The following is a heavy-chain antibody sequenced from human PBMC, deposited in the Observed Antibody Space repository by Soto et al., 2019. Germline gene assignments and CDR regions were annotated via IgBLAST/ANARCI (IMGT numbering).Heavy chain of an antibody. J-gene: IGHJ6*02. Sequence: ASVKFSCKSSGYTFTSYGISWVRQAPGQGLEWMGWISAKKGNTKYAQKFQGRVTMTTDTSTSTAYMELRSLRSDDTAVYYCAREILYPDFYFHGMDVWGQGTTVTVS. CDR2: ISAKKGNT. CDR1: GYTFTSYG. CDR3: AREILYPDFYFHGMDV. V-gene: IGHV1-18*04. D-gene: IGHD2-15*01.